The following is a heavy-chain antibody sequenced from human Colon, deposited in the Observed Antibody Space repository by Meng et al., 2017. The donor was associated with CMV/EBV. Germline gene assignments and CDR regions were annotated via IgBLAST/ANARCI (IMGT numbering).Heavy chain of an antibody. CDR2: ISGSGETT. CDR1: EFTFSHYA. Sequence: GESLKISCAASEFTFSHYAMSWVRQAPGKGLEWVSAISGSGETTYYADSVKGRFTISRDNSKNTLYLQMNNLRAEDTAAYYCARVPFDNNGYGFFDYWGHGTLVTVSS. D-gene: IGHD3-22*01. J-gene: IGHJ4*01. CDR3: ARVPFDNNGYGFFDY. V-gene: IGHV3-23*01.